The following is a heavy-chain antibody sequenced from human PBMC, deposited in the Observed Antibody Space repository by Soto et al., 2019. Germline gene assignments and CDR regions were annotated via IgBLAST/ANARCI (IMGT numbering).Heavy chain of an antibody. D-gene: IGHD3-22*01. V-gene: IGHV3-72*01. CDR1: GFTLSDHY. J-gene: IGHJ4*02. Sequence: PGGSLRLSCAGYGFTLSDHYIDWVRQAPGKGLEWVGRSRDKPQGYSTTYAPSVKGKFTTSRDESKNSAYQQMNSLKTEDTAVYYCVRATFFADSSGYTRCLDYWGQGTLVTVSS. CDR2: SRDKPQGYST. CDR3: VRATFFADSSGYTRCLDY.